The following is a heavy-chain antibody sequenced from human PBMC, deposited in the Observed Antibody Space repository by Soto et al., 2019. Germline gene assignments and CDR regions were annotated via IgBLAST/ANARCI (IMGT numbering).Heavy chain of an antibody. CDR3: ARGLSGPWGNYYYYYGMDV. V-gene: IGHV4-4*02. Sequence: PSETPSLTCAVSGGSLSSSNWWSWVSQPPGKALEWLGEIFYSGSTKYNPSLKSRVTISVDTSKNQFSLKLSSVTAADTAVYYCARGLSGPWGNYYYYYGMDVWGQGTTVTVSS. CDR1: GGSLSSSNW. D-gene: IGHD6-19*01. J-gene: IGHJ6*02. CDR2: IFYSGST.